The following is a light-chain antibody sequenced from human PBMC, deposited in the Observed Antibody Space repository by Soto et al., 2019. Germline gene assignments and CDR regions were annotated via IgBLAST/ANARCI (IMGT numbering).Light chain of an antibody. CDR3: QHLDSYST. V-gene: IGKV1-9*01. CDR1: QGISSY. Sequence: DIQLTQSPSFLSASVGDRVTITCRASQGISSYLAWYQQKPGKAPKLLIYAASTLQSGVPSRFSGSGSGTEFTLTIRSLQPEDCATYYCQHLDSYSTFGQGTRLEIK. CDR2: AAS. J-gene: IGKJ5*01.